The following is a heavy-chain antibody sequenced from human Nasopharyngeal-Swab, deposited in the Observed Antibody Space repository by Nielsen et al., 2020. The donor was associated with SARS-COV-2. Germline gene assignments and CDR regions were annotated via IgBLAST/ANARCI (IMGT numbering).Heavy chain of an antibody. V-gene: IGHV1-69*04. CDR3: AKDSSAVRGYFQH. Sequence: SVKVSCKASGGTFSSYAISWVRQAPGQGLEWMGRIIPILGIANYAQKFQGRVTITADKSTSTAYMELSSLRSEDTAVYYCAKDSSAVRGYFQHWGQGTLVTVSS. J-gene: IGHJ1*01. CDR1: GGTFSSYA. CDR2: IIPILGIA. D-gene: IGHD6-6*01.